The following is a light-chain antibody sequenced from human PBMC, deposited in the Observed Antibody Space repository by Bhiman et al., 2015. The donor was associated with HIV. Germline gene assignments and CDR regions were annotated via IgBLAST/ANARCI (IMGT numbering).Light chain of an antibody. CDR2: QDM. Sequence: SYELTQPPSVSVSPGQTATITCSGDKLGDKYASWYQQKPGQSPVLVIYQDMKRPSGIPERFSGSNSENTATLTISGTQALDEADYYCQAWDSGTAVFGTGTKVTVL. CDR1: KLGDKY. CDR3: QAWDSGTAV. V-gene: IGLV3-1*01. J-gene: IGLJ1*01.